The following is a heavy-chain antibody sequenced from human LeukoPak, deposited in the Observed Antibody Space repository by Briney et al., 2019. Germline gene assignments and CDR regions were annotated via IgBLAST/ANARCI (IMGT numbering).Heavy chain of an antibody. CDR1: GFTFSSYA. J-gene: IGHJ4*02. D-gene: IGHD6-13*01. Sequence: PGGSLRLSCAASGFTFSSYAMSWVRQAPGKGLEWVSAIRGSGGSTYYADSVKGRFTISRDNSKNTLYLQMNSLRAEDTAVYYCAKDPVGSSWFFDYWGQGTLVTVSS. V-gene: IGHV3-23*01. CDR2: IRGSGGST. CDR3: AKDPVGSSWFFDY.